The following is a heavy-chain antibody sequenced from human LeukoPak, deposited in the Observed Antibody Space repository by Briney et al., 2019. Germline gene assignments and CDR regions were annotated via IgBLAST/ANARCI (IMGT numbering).Heavy chain of an antibody. Sequence: PSETLSLTCTVSGGSISSSSYYWGWIRQPPGKGLEWIGSIYYSGSTYYNPSLKSRVTISVDTSKNQFSLKLSSVTAADTAVYYCARGGFRTLTGDTDAFDIWGQGTMVTVSS. CDR2: IYYSGST. CDR1: GGSISSSSYY. J-gene: IGHJ3*02. V-gene: IGHV4-39*01. D-gene: IGHD7-27*01. CDR3: ARGGFRTLTGDTDAFDI.